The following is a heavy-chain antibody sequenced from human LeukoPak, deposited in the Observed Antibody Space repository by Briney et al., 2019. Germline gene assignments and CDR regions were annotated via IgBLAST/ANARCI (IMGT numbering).Heavy chain of an antibody. J-gene: IGHJ4*02. CDR1: GYTFTGYY. D-gene: IGHD1-26*01. CDR3: ARGDLAVGATIGYFDY. CDR2: INSNSGGT. Sequence: GASVKVSCKASGYTFTGYYINWVRQAPGQGLGWMGWINSNSGGTNYAQKFQGRVTMTRDTSISTAYMELSRLRSDDTAVYYCARGDLAVGATIGYFDYWGQGTLVTVSS. V-gene: IGHV1-2*02.